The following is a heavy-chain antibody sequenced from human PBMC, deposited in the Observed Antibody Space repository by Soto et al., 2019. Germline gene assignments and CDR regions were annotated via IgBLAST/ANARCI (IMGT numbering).Heavy chain of an antibody. V-gene: IGHV4-30-2*01. CDR3: ARVPDV. Sequence: PSETLSLTCAVSGCSISSGGYSWSWIRQPPGNGLEWIGHIYNNGSTYYNPSLKSRVTISVDTSKNQFSLKLSSVTAADTAVYYCARVPDVWGQGTTVTVSS. CDR2: IYNNGST. CDR1: GCSISSGGYS. J-gene: IGHJ6*02.